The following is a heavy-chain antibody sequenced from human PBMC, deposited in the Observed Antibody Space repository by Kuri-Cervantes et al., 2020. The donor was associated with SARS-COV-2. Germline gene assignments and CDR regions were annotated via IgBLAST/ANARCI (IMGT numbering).Heavy chain of an antibody. CDR2: IRYDGSNK. CDR1: GFTFDDYA. V-gene: IGHV3-30*02. Sequence: GESLKISCAASGFTFDDYAMHWVRQAPGKGLEWVAFIRYDGSNKYYADSVKGRFTISRDNSKNTLYLQMNSLRAEDTAVYYCARELHWGQGTLVTVSS. D-gene: IGHD2-15*01. J-gene: IGHJ4*02. CDR3: ARELH.